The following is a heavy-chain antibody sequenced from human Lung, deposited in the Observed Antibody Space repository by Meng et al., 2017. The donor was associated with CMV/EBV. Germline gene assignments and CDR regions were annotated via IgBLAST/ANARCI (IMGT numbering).Heavy chain of an antibody. V-gene: IGHV1-69*10. CDR2: IIPILGVT. CDR3: VFSEEYYHFRSGPDWYYHYGMDV. CDR1: GGSFSRFV. J-gene: IGHJ6*02. Sequence: SVXVSXXASGGSFSRFVVSWVRQAPGQGPEWMGGIIPILGVTNYAQKFQGRLTITEDKSTTTVYLEWSSMRAADTALYYCVFSEEYYHFRSGPDWYYHYGMDVWGQGTXVTVSS. D-gene: IGHD3-3*01.